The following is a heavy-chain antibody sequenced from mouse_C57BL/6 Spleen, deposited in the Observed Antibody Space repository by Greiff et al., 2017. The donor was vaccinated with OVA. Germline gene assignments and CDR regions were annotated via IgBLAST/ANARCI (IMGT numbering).Heavy chain of an antibody. V-gene: IGHV1-81*01. J-gene: IGHJ1*03. CDR3: SDYDYDGVFDV. CDR2: IYPRSGNT. Sequence: VQGVESGAELARPGASVKLSCKASGYTFTSYGISWVKQRTGQGLEWIGEIYPRSGNTYYNEQFKGKATLTADKSSSPAYMELRSLASEDSAVYFCSDYDYDGVFDVWGTGTTVTVSS. D-gene: IGHD2-4*01. CDR1: GYTFTSYG.